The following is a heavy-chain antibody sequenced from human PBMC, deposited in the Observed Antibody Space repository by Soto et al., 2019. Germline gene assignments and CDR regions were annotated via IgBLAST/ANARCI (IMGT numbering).Heavy chain of an antibody. CDR1: GYTFTSYA. CDR3: ASGTGLGWEQWLVSPVYAFDI. V-gene: IGHV1-3*01. CDR2: INAGNGNT. Sequence: QVQLVQSGAEVKKPGASVKVSCKASGYTFTSYAMHWVRQAPGQRLEWLGWINAGNGNTKYSQKIQGRVTITRDTSASAAYMERSSLRSEDTAVYYCASGTGLGWEQWLVSPVYAFDILGQGTMVTVSS. J-gene: IGHJ3*02. D-gene: IGHD6-19*01.